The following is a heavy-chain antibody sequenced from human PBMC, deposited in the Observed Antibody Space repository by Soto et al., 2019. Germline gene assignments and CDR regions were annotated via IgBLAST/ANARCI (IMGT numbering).Heavy chain of an antibody. Sequence: QVQLQESGPGLVKPSQTLSLTCTVSGGSISSVDYYWNWIRQLPGKGLEWIGYIYHTGSTYYNPSLKSRLLILGDTSKNQFSLRLTALTAADTAVYYCAREQVPTLDYYGMDVWGQGTTVTVSS. CDR1: GGSISSVDYY. V-gene: IGHV4-31*03. J-gene: IGHJ6*02. CDR3: AREQVPTLDYYGMDV. CDR2: IYHTGST.